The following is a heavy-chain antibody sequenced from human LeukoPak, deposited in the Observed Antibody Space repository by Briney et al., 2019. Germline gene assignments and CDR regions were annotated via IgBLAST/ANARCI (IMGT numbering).Heavy chain of an antibody. CDR1: GFTFISYW. D-gene: IGHD3-22*01. CDR2: INSDGSTT. J-gene: IGHJ4*02. CDR3: AGGHHYYDSSAYYY. V-gene: IGHV3-74*01. Sequence: GGSLRLSCAASGFTFISYWMHWVRQAPGKGLVWVSRINSDGSTTSYAASVKGRFTISRDTAKNTLYLQMNSLRAEDTAVYYCAGGHHYYDSSAYYYWGQGTLVTVSS.